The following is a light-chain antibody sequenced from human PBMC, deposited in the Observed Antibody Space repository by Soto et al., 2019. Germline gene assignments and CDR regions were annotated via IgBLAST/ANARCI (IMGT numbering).Light chain of an antibody. CDR3: CSYAGNSYV. Sequence: QSALTQPPSASGSPGRSVTISCTGSSSDVGGYHYVSWYQQHPGKAPKLMIYEVTKRPSGVPDRFSGSKSGNTASLTVSGLQAEDEADYYCCSYAGNSYVFGTGTKVTVL. J-gene: IGLJ1*01. CDR1: SSDVGGYHY. CDR2: EVT. V-gene: IGLV2-8*01.